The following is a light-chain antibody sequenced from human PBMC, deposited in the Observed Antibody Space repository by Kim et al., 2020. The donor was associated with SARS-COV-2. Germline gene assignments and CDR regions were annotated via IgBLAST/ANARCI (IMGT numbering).Light chain of an antibody. J-gene: IGLJ1*01. CDR1: SSDVGSYNY. Sequence: QSALTQPASVSGSPGQSITISCTGTSSDVGSYNYVSWYQQHPGKAPKLMICDVSNRTSGVSNRFSGSKSGNTASLTIPGLQAEDEADYYCSSYTSSSTPCVFGTGTKVTVL. V-gene: IGLV2-14*03. CDR2: DVS. CDR3: SSYTSSSTPCV.